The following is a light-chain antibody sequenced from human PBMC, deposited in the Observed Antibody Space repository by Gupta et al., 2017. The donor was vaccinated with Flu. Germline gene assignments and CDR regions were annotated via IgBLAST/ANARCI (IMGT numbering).Light chain of an antibody. CDR2: GAS. V-gene: IGKV1-8*01. CDR1: QDVSGW. Sequence: PTFFYTSSGDRGNISWRARQDVSGWVGWYQQKPAKAPKLLIYGASNRKSGVPSRFSGSGSGTDFTLTIRRRQSEDFAIYYCQHDISFPRPIGRGTQVDIK. J-gene: IGKJ4*01. CDR3: QHDISFPRP.